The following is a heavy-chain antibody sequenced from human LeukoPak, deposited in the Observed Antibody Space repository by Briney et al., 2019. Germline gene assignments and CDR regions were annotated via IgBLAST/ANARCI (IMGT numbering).Heavy chain of an antibody. D-gene: IGHD3-10*01. V-gene: IGHV1-8*01. CDR3: ARREGRYYYGSGSRPGWFDP. J-gene: IGHJ5*02. CDR1: GYTFTSYD. CDR2: MNPYSGNT. Sequence: ASVKVSCKASGYTFTSYDINWVRQATGQGLEWMGWMNPYSGNTGYAQKFQGRVTMTRNTSISTAYMELSSLRSEDTAVYYCARREGRYYYGSGSRPGWFDPWGQGTLVTVSS.